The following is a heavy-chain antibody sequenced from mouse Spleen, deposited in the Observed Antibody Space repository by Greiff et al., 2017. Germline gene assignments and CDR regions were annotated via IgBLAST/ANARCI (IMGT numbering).Heavy chain of an antibody. CDR1: GYTFTSYW. V-gene: IGHV1-69*01. J-gene: IGHJ4*01. CDR3: ARSGWGYAMDY. CDR2: IDPSDSYT. D-gene: IGHD3-1*01. Sequence: VQLQQPGAELVMPGASVKLSCKASGYTFTSYWMHWVKQRPGQGLEWIGEIDPSDSYTNYNQKFKGKATLTVDKSSSTAYMQLSSLTSEDSAVYYCARSGWGYAMDYLGQGTSGTVSS.